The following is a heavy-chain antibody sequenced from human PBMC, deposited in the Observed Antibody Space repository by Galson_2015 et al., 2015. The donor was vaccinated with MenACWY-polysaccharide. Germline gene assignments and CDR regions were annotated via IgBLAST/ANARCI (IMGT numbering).Heavy chain of an antibody. V-gene: IGHV3-30-3*01. J-gene: IGHJ5*02. CDR3: VRDGGGGNGWYWFDL. D-gene: IGHD6-19*01. CDR1: GFTFNIHT. Sequence: SLRLSCAAAGFTFNIHTMHWVRQAPGKGLEWVALISYDGDDKYYADSVKGRFTISRDNHKNVVFLEMNSLRAEDTAVYYCVRDGGGGNGWYWFDLWGQGTRVTVSS. CDR2: ISYDGDDK.